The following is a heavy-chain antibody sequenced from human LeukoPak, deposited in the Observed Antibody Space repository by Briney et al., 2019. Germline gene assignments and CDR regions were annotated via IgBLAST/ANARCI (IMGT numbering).Heavy chain of an antibody. D-gene: IGHD1-26*01. CDR3: ARAGGSGYYFDY. CDR1: GGSISSSSYY. CDR2: IYYSGST. V-gene: IGHV4-39*07. J-gene: IGHJ4*02. Sequence: SETLSLTCTVSGGSISSSSYYWGWIRQPPGKGLEWIGSIYYSGSTYYNPSLKSRVTISVDTSKNQFSLKLSSVTAADTAVYYCARAGGSGYYFDYWGQGTLVTVSS.